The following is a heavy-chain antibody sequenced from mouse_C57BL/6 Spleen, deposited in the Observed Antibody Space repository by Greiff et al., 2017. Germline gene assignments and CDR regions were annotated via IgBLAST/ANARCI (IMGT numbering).Heavy chain of an antibody. J-gene: IGHJ1*03. CDR3: AREGSYGYFDV. V-gene: IGHV5-4*01. CDR2: ISDGGSYT. D-gene: IGHD1-1*01. CDR1: GFTFSSYA. Sequence: EVQRVESGGGLVKPGGSLKLSCAASGFTFSSYAMSWVRQTPEKRLEWVATISDGGSYTYYPDNVKGRFTISRDNAKNNLYLQMSHLKSEDTAMYYCAREGSYGYFDVWGTGTTVTVSS.